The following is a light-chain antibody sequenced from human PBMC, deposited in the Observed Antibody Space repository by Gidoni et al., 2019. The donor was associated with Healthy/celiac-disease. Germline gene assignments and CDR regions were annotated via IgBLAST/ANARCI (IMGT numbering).Light chain of an antibody. J-gene: IGKJ4*02. V-gene: IGKV1-39*01. Sequence: DIQMTQSPSSLSASVGDRVTITCRASQSISSYLNWYQQKPGKAPKLLIYAASSLQSGVPSRFSGSGSGTDFTLTISSLQPEDFATYYCQQSYNNLGFXGXTKVEIK. CDR1: QSISSY. CDR3: QQSYNNLG. CDR2: AAS.